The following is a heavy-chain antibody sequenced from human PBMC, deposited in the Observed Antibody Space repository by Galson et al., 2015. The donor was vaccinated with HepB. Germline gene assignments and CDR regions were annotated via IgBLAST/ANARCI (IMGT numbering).Heavy chain of an antibody. D-gene: IGHD6-19*01. Sequence: SLRLSCAASGFTISSYSMNWVRQAPGKGLEWVSSISSSSSYIYYADSVKGRFTISRDNAKNSLYLQMNSLRAEDTAVYYCLPSAVAGTYNWFDPWGQGTLVTVSS. V-gene: IGHV3-21*01. CDR2: ISSSSSYI. CDR1: GFTISSYS. J-gene: IGHJ5*02. CDR3: LPSAVAGTYNWFDP.